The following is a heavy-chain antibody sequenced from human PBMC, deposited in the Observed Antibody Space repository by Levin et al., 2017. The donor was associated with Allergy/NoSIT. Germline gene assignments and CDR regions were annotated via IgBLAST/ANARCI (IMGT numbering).Heavy chain of an antibody. CDR1: GFTFSSYA. CDR3: ARDPQPYYGDNYLDY. CDR2: ISYDGSNK. J-gene: IGHJ4*02. D-gene: IGHD4-17*01. Sequence: GESLKISCAASGFTFSSYAMHWVRQAPGKGLEWVAVISYDGSNKYYADSVKGRFTISRDNSKNTLYLQMNSLRAEDTAVYYCARDPQPYYGDNYLDYWGQGTLVTVSS. V-gene: IGHV3-30-3*01.